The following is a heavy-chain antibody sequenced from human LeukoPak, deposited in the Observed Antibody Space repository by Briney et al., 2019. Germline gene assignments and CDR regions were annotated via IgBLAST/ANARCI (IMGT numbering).Heavy chain of an antibody. D-gene: IGHD3-9*01. J-gene: IGHJ4*02. CDR3: ARDGYDVLTGYYAYHFDY. Sequence: PGGSLRLSCAGSGFTVSSNYMSWVRQAPGKGLEWVAVISHDVNNKYYADSVQGRFTISRDNSKDTLYLQMNSLRADDSALYYCARDGYDVLTGYYAYHFDYWGQGTLVSVSS. CDR1: GFTVSSNY. V-gene: IGHV3-30-3*01. CDR2: ISHDVNNK.